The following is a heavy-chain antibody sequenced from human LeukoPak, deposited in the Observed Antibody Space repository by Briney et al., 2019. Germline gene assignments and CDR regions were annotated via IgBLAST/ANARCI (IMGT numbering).Heavy chain of an antibody. V-gene: IGHV1-18*01. D-gene: IGHD3-22*01. J-gene: IGHJ4*02. CDR3: AREGRYDSSGYFFDY. CDR1: GYTFTSYG. CDR2: ISAYNGNT. Sequence: GASVKVSCKASGYTFTSYGISWVRQAPGQGLEWMGWISAYNGNTNYAQKLQGRVTMTTDTSTSTAYMELRSLRSDDTAVYYCAREGRYDSSGYFFDYWGQGTLVTVSS.